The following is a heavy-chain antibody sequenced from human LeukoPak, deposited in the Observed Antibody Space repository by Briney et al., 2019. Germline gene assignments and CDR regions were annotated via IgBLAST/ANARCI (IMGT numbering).Heavy chain of an antibody. CDR2: IGTAGDT. D-gene: IGHD1-1*01. J-gene: IGHJ4*02. CDR3: ARVAKERVGGVYYFDY. V-gene: IGHV3-13*01. CDR1: GFTFSDYD. Sequence: GGSLRLSCAASGFTFSDYDMHWVRQATGKGLEWVSSIGTAGDTYYTGSVKGRSAISRENAKNSLYLQMNSLRAGDTAVYYCARVAKERVGGVYYFDYWGQGTLVTVSS.